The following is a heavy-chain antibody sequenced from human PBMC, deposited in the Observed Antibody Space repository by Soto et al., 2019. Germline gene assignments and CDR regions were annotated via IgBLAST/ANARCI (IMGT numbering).Heavy chain of an antibody. V-gene: IGHV3-11*01. CDR1: GFTFSEHY. J-gene: IGHJ6*03. CDR2: ISHTDTAI. CDR3: VRDRGYMDV. Sequence: PGGSLRLSCAASGFTFSEHYMSWVRQAPGRGMEWVSCISHTDTAIYYVDSVKGRFTISRDNAKNSLYLQMNSLRDEDTAVYYCVRDRGYMDVWGRGTTVTVSS.